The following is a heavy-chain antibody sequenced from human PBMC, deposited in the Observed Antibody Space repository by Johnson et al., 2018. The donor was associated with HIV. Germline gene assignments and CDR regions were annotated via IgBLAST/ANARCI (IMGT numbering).Heavy chain of an antibody. CDR3: ARSRWAEDEFDG. CDR2: IRYDGSNK. J-gene: IGHJ3*01. CDR1: GFTFSSYG. V-gene: IGHV3-30*02. Sequence: QVQLVESGGGVVQPGGSLRLSCAASGFTFSSYGMHWVRQAPGKGLEWVAFIRYDGSNKYYADSVKGRFTISRENAKNSLYLQMNSLRAEDMAVYYCARSRWAEDEFDGWGQGTMVTVSS. D-gene: IGHD1-26*01.